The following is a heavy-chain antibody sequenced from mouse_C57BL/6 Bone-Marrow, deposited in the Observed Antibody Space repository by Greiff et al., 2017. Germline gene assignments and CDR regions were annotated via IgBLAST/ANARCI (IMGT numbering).Heavy chain of an antibody. D-gene: IGHD2-4*01. Sequence: VNVVESGPGLVQPSQSLSITCTVSGFSLTSYGVHWVRQSPGKGLEWLGVIWSGGSTDYNAAFISRLSISKDNSKSQVFFKMNSLQADDTAIYYCARRDYDYEDYAMDYWGQGTSVTVSS. CDR2: IWSGGST. CDR1: GFSLTSYG. J-gene: IGHJ4*01. CDR3: ARRDYDYEDYAMDY. V-gene: IGHV2-2*01.